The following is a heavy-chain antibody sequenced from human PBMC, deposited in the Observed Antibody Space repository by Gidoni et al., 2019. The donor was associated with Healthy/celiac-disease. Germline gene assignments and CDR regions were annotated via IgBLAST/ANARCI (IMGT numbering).Heavy chain of an antibody. CDR1: GYTFTSYY. CDR2: INPSGGST. V-gene: IGHV1-46*01. D-gene: IGHD3-3*01. Sequence: VKVSCKASGYTFTSYYMHWVRQAPGQGLEWMGIINPSGGSTSYAQKFQGRVTMTRDTSMSTVYMELSSRRSEDTAVYYCARETYYDFWSGYYNRGGNWFDPWGQGTLVTVSS. J-gene: IGHJ5*02. CDR3: ARETYYDFWSGYYNRGGNWFDP.